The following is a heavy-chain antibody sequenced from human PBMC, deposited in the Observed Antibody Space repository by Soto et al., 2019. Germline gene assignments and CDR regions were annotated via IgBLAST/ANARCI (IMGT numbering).Heavy chain of an antibody. Sequence: PGGALRLSCASSGFTFRSYGMHWVRQAPGKGLEWVAVICYDGSNKYYADSVKGRFTISRDNSKSTLDLQMNTLRAEGTAVCYCAREHYYDSARAFDLWRPGTTVHVS. V-gene: IGHV3-33*01. CDR2: ICYDGSNK. CDR3: AREHYYDSARAFDL. D-gene: IGHD3-22*01. J-gene: IGHJ3*01. CDR1: GFTFRSYG.